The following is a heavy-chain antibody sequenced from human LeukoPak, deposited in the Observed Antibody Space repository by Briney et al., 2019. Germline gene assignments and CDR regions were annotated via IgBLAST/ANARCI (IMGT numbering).Heavy chain of an antibody. D-gene: IGHD3-10*01. CDR3: ARELISSGSLDY. J-gene: IGHJ4*02. CDR1: GFTFSSYK. Sequence: GGSLILSCAASGFTFSSYKMNWVRQAPGKGLEWVSSISSSSSYIYYADSVRGRFTISRDNAKNSLYLQTNSLRAEDTAVYYCARELISSGSLDYWGQGTLVTVSS. CDR2: ISSSSSYI. V-gene: IGHV3-21*01.